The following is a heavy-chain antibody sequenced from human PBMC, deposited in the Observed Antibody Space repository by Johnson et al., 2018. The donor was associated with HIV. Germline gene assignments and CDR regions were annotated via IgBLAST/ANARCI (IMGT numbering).Heavy chain of an antibody. Sequence: QLVESGGGLVQPGRSLRLSCAASGFTFDDYAMHWVRQAPGKGLEWVSGISWNSGSIGYADSVTGRFTISRDNAKNSLYLQINSLRAEDTAVYYCARDNWNYEDALGDAFDIWGQGTTVTVSS. V-gene: IGHV3-9*01. J-gene: IGHJ3*02. CDR3: ARDNWNYEDALGDAFDI. CDR2: ISWNSGSI. CDR1: GFTFDDYA. D-gene: IGHD1-7*01.